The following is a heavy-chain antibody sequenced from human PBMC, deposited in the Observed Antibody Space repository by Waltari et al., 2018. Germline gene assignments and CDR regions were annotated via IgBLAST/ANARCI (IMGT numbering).Heavy chain of an antibody. J-gene: IGHJ5*02. CDR2: LYYSGST. Sequence: QLQLQESGPGLVKPSETLSLTCTVSGGSISRSSYYWGWIRQSPGKGLAWIGSLYYSGSTDYNPTRESRVTMSGDTSKNQFSLKLSSVTAADTAVYYCARHWKKSGYRFDPWGQGTLVTVSS. D-gene: IGHD5-12*01. V-gene: IGHV4-39*01. CDR3: ARHWKKSGYRFDP. CDR1: GGSISRSSYY.